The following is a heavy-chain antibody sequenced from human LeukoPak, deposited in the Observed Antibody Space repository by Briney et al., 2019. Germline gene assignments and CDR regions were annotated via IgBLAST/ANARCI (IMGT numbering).Heavy chain of an antibody. V-gene: IGHV3-30*02. Sequence: GGSLRLSCAASGFSFSSYGMHWVRQAPGKGGGGGAYIQHDRGNREYAHSVKGRFIISRDSTNNILYLQMNSLRAEDTAVYYGAKDRCSNGIGCYYYYMYFWGKGTTATIS. D-gene: IGHD2-8*01. J-gene: IGHJ6*03. CDR2: IQHDRGNR. CDR3: AKDRCSNGIGCYYYYMYF. CDR1: GFSFSSYG.